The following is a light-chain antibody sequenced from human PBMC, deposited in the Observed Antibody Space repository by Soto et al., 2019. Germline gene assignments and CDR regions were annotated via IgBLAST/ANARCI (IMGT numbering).Light chain of an antibody. CDR3: QQISRYPLT. J-gene: IGKJ4*01. CDR2: SAS. V-gene: IGKV1-9*01. CDR1: QALSNY. Sequence: DIQLTQSPSVLSAPVGDTVTITCRASQALSNYLAWYQQKPGKAPDLLIYSASTLQSGVPSRFSGSGSETEFSLTIRALQPEDFATYYCQQISRYPLTFGGGTKVDIK.